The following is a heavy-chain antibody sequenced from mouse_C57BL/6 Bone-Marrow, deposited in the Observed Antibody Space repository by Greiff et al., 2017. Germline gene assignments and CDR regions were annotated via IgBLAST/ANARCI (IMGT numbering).Heavy chain of an antibody. D-gene: IGHD3-2*02. Sequence: VQLQQSGPELVKPGASVKISCKASGYAFSSSWMNWVKQRPGKGLEWIGRIYPGDGDTNYNGKFKGKATLTADKSSSTAYMQLSSLTSEDSAVYFCARGGSSGPFAYWGQGTLVTGSA. V-gene: IGHV1-82*01. CDR1: GYAFSSSW. J-gene: IGHJ3*01. CDR3: ARGGSSGPFAY. CDR2: IYPGDGDT.